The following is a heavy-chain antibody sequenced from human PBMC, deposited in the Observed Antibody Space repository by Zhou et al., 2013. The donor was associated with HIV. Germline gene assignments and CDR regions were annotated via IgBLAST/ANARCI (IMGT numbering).Heavy chain of an antibody. CDR2: ITPYLGTT. Sequence: QVQLVQSGAEVKQPGSSVKVSCKASGGTFTKYAMTWVRQAPGHGLEWMGGITPYLGTTDYSPRFRGRLTVTTDESSTTAYMELAGLTSDDTAVYYCAREPTGEYWYFDLWGRWHTGHCLL. CDR3: AREPTGEYWYFDL. V-gene: IGHV1-69*05. D-gene: IGHD7-27*01. CDR1: GGTFTKYA. J-gene: IGHJ2*01.